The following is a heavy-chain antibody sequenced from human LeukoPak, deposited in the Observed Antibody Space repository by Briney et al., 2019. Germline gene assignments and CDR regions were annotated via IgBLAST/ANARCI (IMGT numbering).Heavy chain of an antibody. CDR3: SNYIRDGQYLSPFDY. J-gene: IGHJ4*02. V-gene: IGHV4-59*01. CDR2: ITYSGST. CDR1: GDTISPYY. D-gene: IGHD5-24*01. Sequence: WETLSLTCTVSGDTISPYYWSWIRQPPGQELEWIGYITYSGSTRYNPSLKRRVSMSVDTSKNQFSLRLTYDTAADTAVYDWSNYIRDGQYLSPFDYWGQGTLVTVSS.